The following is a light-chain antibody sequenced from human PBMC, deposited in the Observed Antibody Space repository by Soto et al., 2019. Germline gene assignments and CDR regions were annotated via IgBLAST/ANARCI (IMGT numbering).Light chain of an antibody. CDR2: RAS. Sequence: EIVLTQSPGTLSLSPGERATLSCRASQSVSSNYLAWYQHRPGQAPRLLIYRASNRAVGIPDRFSGSGSGTDFALTISRLEPEDFAVYYCYQSGTFGQGTKVEIK. V-gene: IGKV3-20*01. J-gene: IGKJ1*01. CDR1: QSVSSNY. CDR3: YQSGT.